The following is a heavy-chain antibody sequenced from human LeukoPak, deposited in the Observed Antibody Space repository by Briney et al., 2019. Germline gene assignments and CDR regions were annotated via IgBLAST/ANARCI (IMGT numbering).Heavy chain of an antibody. J-gene: IGHJ4*02. CDR3: ASGGVAEGADY. CDR2: ISSSSSYI. V-gene: IGHV3-21*01. D-gene: IGHD2-15*01. CDR1: GFTFRSYS. Sequence: GGSLRLSCAASGFTFRSYSMNWVRQAQGKGLGGVSSISSSSSYIHYADSVKGRFAISRDNAKNSLYLQMHSLRAEDTAVYYCASGGVAEGADYWGQGTLVTVSS.